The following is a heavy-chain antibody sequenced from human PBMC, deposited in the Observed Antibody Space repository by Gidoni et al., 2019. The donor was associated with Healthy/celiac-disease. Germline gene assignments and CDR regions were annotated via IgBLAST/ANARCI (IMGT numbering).Heavy chain of an antibody. J-gene: IGHJ4*02. CDR1: GFTFGDYA. Sequence: EVQLVESGGGLVQPGRSLRLSCTASGFTFGDYAMSWVRPGPGKGLEWVGFIRSKAYGGTTEYAASVKGRFTISRDDSKSIAYLQMNSLKTEDTAVYYCTREVGPLVYWGQGTLVTVSS. CDR3: TREVGPLVY. CDR2: IRSKAYGGTT. V-gene: IGHV3-49*04.